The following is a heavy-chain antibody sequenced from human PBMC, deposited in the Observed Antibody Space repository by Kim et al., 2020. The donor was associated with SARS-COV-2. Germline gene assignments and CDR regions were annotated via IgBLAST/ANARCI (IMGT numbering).Heavy chain of an antibody. CDR3: ARGPVDPKDGWYFDV. CDR2: ISYDGSDK. CDR1: GFGFSSYG. V-gene: IGHV3-33*01. D-gene: IGHD2-15*01. Sequence: GGSLRLSCAASGFGFSSYGMHWVRQAPGKGLEWVAYISYDGSDKFYADSVKGRFTISRDNSNNTLSLQTNSLRAEDTAVFYCARGPVDPKDGWYFDVWGR. J-gene: IGHJ2*01.